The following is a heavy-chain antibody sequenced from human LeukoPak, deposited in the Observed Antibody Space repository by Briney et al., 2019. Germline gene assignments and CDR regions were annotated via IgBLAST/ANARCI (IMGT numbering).Heavy chain of an antibody. CDR1: GFTFSSYA. CDR3: PKDLSPRGERPNNLQIKYDY. V-gene: IGHV3-23*01. CDR2: ISGSGGST. Sequence: GGSLRLSCAASGFTFSSYAMSWVRQAPGKGLEWVSAISGSGGSTYYADSVKGRFTISRDNSKNTLYLQMNSLRAEDTAVYSCPKDLSPRGERPNNLQIKYDYWGQGTWSPSPQ. D-gene: IGHD1-1*01. J-gene: IGHJ4*02.